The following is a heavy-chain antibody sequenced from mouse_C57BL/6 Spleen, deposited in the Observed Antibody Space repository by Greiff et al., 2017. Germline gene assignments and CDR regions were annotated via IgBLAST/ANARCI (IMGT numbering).Heavy chain of an antibody. CDR3: ERYLGTTPYYFDY. CDR2: ILPGSGST. Sequence: QVQLKQSGAELMKPGASVKLSCKATGYTFTGYWIEWVKQRPGHGLEWIGEILPGSGSTNYNEKFKGKATFTADTSSNTAYMHLSSLTTEDAAIYDCERYLGTTPYYFDYWGQGTTRTVAS. V-gene: IGHV1-9*01. D-gene: IGHD2-14*01. J-gene: IGHJ2*01. CDR1: GYTFTGYW.